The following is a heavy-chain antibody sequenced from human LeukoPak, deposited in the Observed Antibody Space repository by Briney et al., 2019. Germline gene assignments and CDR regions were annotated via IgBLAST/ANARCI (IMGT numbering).Heavy chain of an antibody. Sequence: GGSLRLSCAASGFTVSDNYMSWVRQAPGKGLEWVSVIYSGGSTYYADSVKGRFTISRDNLKNTLCLQMNSLRAEDTAVYYCTRGAPGRFYYMDVWGKGTTVTISS. CDR2: IYSGGST. J-gene: IGHJ6*03. V-gene: IGHV3-53*01. D-gene: IGHD3-10*01. CDR3: TRGAPGRFYYMDV. CDR1: GFTVSDNY.